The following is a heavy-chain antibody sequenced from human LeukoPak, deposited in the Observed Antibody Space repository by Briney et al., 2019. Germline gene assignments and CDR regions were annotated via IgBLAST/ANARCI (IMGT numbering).Heavy chain of an antibody. V-gene: IGHV4-34*01. CDR2: INHSGST. J-gene: IGHJ4*02. CDR1: GGSFSGYY. Sequence: SETLSLACAVYGGSFSGYYWSWIRQPPGKGLEWIGEINHSGSTNYNPSLKSRVTISVDTSKNQFSLKLSSVTAADTAVYYCARGETVMITFGGVIVASSFDYWGQGTLVTVSS. CDR3: ARGETVMITFGGVIVASSFDY. D-gene: IGHD3-16*02.